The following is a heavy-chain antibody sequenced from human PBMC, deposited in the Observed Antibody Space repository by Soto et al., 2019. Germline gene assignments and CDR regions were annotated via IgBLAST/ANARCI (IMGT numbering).Heavy chain of an antibody. Sequence: QVQLVQSGAAVKKPGASVKVSCKASGYTFTSYGFSWVRQAPGQGLEWMGWISAYNGNTNYAQKLQGRVTMTTDTSTSIAYMELRSLRDDDTAVYYCASSHLNSYYYGMDVWGQGTTVTVSS. CDR2: ISAYNGNT. J-gene: IGHJ6*02. CDR1: GYTFTSYG. V-gene: IGHV1-18*01. CDR3: ASSHLNSYYYGMDV.